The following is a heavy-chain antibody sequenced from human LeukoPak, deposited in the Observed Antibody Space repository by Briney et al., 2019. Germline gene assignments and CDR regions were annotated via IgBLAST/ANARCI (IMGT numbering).Heavy chain of an antibody. CDR1: GFTFSNYS. V-gene: IGHV3-48*01. D-gene: IGHD6-13*01. J-gene: IGHJ4*02. CDR3: ATSGYSSSWYFG. Sequence: GGSLRLSCAASGFTFSNYSMHWVRQAPGKGLEWVSYISRCSTKIYYADSVKGRFTISRDNAKNSLYLQMNSLSAEDTAVYYCATSGYSSSWYFGWGQGTLVTVSS. CDR2: ISRCSTKI.